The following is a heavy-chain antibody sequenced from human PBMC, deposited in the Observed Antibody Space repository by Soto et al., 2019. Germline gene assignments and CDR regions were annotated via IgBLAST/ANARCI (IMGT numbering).Heavy chain of an antibody. CDR2: IYSGGST. CDR1: GFTVSSNY. J-gene: IGHJ6*02. CDR3: AREGIAAAGPYYYYGMDV. V-gene: IGHV3-53*01. Sequence: GGSLRLSCAASGFTVSSNYMSWVRQAPGKGLEWVSVIYSGGSTYYADSVKGRFTISRDNSKNTLYHQMNSLRAEDTAVYYCAREGIAAAGPYYYYGMDVWGQGTTVTVSS. D-gene: IGHD6-13*01.